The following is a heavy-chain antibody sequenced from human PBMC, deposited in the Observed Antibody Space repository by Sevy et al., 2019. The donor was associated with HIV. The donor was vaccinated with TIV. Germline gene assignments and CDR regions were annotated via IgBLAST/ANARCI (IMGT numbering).Heavy chain of an antibody. V-gene: IGHV3-23*01. J-gene: IGHJ6*02. Sequence: GGSLRLSCAASGFTFSSYAMSWVRQAPGKGLEWVSAISGSSGSTYYADSVKGRFTISRDNSKNTLYLQMNSLRAEDTAVYYCAKKYGGYSSGWDVNYYYYYGMDVWGQGTTVTVSS. CDR1: GFTFSSYA. D-gene: IGHD6-19*01. CDR2: ISGSSGST. CDR3: AKKYGGYSSGWDVNYYYYYGMDV.